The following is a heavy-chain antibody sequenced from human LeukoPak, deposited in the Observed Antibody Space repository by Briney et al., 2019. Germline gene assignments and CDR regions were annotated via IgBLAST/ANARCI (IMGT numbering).Heavy chain of an antibody. J-gene: IGHJ3*02. CDR3: ARELTGDRAFDI. Sequence: SETLSLTCAVYGGSFSGYYWSWIRQPPGKGLEWIGEINHSGSTNYNPSLKSRVTISVDTSKNQFSLKLSSVTAADTAVYYCARELTGDRAFDIWGQGTMVTVSS. CDR1: GGSFSGYY. V-gene: IGHV4-34*01. CDR2: INHSGST. D-gene: IGHD3-9*01.